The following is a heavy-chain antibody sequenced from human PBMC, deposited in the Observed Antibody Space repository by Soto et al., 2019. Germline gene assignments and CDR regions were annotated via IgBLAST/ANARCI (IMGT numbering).Heavy chain of an antibody. CDR2: IYYSGRT. V-gene: IGHV4-28*01. J-gene: IGHJ5*02. CDR3: ARKGEEGWFDT. D-gene: IGHD2-21*01. Sequence: QVQLQESGPGLVKPSDTLSLTCAVSGYPISSSTSWGWIRQPPGKGLEWIGHIYYSGRTYYNPSLKSRVTMSVDTSKNQFSLKLSSVTAVDTAVYYCARKGEEGWFDTWGQGTLVTVSS. CDR1: GYPISSSTS.